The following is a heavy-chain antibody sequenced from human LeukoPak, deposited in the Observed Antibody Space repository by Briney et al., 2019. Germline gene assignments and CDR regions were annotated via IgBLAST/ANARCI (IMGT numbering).Heavy chain of an antibody. CDR3: ARGTYYDFWSGYSHYYFDY. J-gene: IGHJ4*02. D-gene: IGHD3-3*01. V-gene: IGHV1-2*02. CDR2: INPNSGGT. Sequence: ASVKVSCKASGYTFTGYYMHWVRQAPGQGLEWMGWINPNSGGTNYAQKFQGRVTMTRDTSISTAYMELSRLRSDDTAVYYCARGTYYDFWSGYSHYYFDYWGQGTLVTVSS. CDR1: GYTFTGYY.